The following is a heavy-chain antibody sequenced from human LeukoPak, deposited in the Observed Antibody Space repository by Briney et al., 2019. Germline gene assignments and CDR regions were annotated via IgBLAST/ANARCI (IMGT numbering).Heavy chain of an antibody. CDR3: AKYSSGCYKGDYFDY. CDR1: GFTFSSYA. Sequence: GGSLRLSCAASGFTFSSYAMTWVRQAPVKGLEWVSTISGSGGSTYYADSVKGRFTISRDNSKNTLYLQMNSLRAEDTAVYYCAKYSSGCYKGDYFDYWGQGTLVTVSS. J-gene: IGHJ4*02. CDR2: ISGSGGST. V-gene: IGHV3-23*01. D-gene: IGHD6-19*01.